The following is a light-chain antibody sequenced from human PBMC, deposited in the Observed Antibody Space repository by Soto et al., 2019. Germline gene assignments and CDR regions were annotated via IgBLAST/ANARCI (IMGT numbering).Light chain of an antibody. J-gene: IGKJ4*01. CDR1: QSVNSLY. CDR3: QYYSGSQT. CDR2: GAS. Sequence: EIVLTQSPGTLSLSPGERATLSCRASQSVNSLYLAWYQQKPGQAPRLLIYGASSRATGIPDRFSGSGSGTDFTLTISRLEPEDVAVYYCQYYSGSQTFGGGTKVEIK. V-gene: IGKV3-20*01.